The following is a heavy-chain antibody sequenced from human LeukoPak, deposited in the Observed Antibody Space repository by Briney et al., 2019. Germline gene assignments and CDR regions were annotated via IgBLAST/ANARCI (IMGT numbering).Heavy chain of an antibody. V-gene: IGHV3-74*01. CDR1: GFSFSGHW. D-gene: IGHD6-6*01. Sequence: GGSLRLSCTASGFSFSGHWMHWARQLPGKGLVWVSRISPTGSTTSYADSVKGRFTVSRDNAKNTLYLQVNNLRAEDTAVYYCARGPNSNWSGLDCWGQGTLLTVSS. J-gene: IGHJ4*02. CDR3: ARGPNSNWSGLDC. CDR2: ISPTGSTT.